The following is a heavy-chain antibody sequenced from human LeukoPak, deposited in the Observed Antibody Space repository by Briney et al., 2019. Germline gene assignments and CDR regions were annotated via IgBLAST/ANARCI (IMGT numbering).Heavy chain of an antibody. CDR2: ISSSSSYI. CDR1: GFTFSSYS. J-gene: IGHJ3*02. V-gene: IGHV3-21*01. CDR3: ARDLSADYDSSGYFTFDAFDI. D-gene: IGHD3-22*01. Sequence: PGGSLRLSCAASGFTFSSYSMNWVRQAPGKGLEWVSSISSSSSYIYYADSVKGRFTISRDNAKNSLYLQMNSLRAEDTAVYYCARDLSADYDSSGYFTFDAFDIWGQGTMVTVSS.